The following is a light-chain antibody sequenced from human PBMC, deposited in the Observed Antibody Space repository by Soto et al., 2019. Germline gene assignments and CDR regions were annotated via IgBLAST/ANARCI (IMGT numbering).Light chain of an antibody. J-gene: IGKJ4*01. V-gene: IGKV1-5*03. CDR1: QSINTW. Sequence: DVQMTQSPSTLSASVGDRVTITCRASQSINTWLAWYQQKPGRAPKLLINGASNLESGVPSKFSGSGSGTEFTLTISSLQPDDLATYYCQHYHSYPLTFGGGTKVEIQ. CDR3: QHYHSYPLT. CDR2: GAS.